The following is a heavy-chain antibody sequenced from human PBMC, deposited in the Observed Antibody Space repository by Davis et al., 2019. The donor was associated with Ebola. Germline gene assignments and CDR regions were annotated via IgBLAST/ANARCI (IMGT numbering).Heavy chain of an antibody. V-gene: IGHV6-1*01. Sequence: PSETLSLTCAISGDSVSSNSAAWHWIRQSPSRGLEWLGRTYYSSKWYNDYALSVKSRITINPDTSKNQFSLQLNSVTPEDTAVYYCARLAWRPKGFDYWGQGTLVTVSS. CDR2: TYYSSKWYN. CDR1: GDSVSSNSAA. D-gene: IGHD3-3*01. CDR3: ARLAWRPKGFDY. J-gene: IGHJ4*02.